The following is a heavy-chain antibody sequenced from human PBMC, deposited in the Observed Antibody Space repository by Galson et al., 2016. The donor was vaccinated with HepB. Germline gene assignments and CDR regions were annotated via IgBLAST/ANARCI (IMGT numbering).Heavy chain of an antibody. Sequence: SLRLSCAASGFSFSHYWMTWVRQGPGKGLEWMANIKKDGSEKYYVDSVKGRFSISRDNAKNSLYLQMNSLRAEDTAVYYCARILDYGDYAMYVWSKETTVTVSS. CDR2: IKKDGSEK. J-gene: IGHJ6*04. D-gene: IGHD4-17*01. CDR3: ARILDYGDYAMYV. V-gene: IGHV3-7*01. CDR1: GFSFSHYW.